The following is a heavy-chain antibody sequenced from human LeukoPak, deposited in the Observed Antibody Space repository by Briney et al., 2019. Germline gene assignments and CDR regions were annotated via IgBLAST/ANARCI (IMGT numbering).Heavy chain of an antibody. Sequence: AGGSLRLSCAASGFTFSSYGMSWVRQAPGKGLEWVSGISGSGGSTYYADSVKGRFTISRDNSKNTLYLRMNSLRAEDTAVYYCARGAYGDYEFEVFDYWGQGTLVTVSS. D-gene: IGHD4-17*01. CDR1: GFTFSSYG. CDR3: ARGAYGDYEFEVFDY. CDR2: ISGSGGST. V-gene: IGHV3-23*01. J-gene: IGHJ4*02.